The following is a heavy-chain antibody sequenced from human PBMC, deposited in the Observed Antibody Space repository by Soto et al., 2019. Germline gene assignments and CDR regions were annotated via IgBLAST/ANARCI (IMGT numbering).Heavy chain of an antibody. V-gene: IGHV4-61*01. CDR2: IYYSGSS. D-gene: IGHD2-15*01. J-gene: IGHJ6*02. Sequence: PSETLSLTCTVSGGSVSSSSYYWSWIRQPPGKGLEWIRYIYYSGSSNKSPSLKSRVTISLDTSKNQYSLMLSSVTAADTAVYYCARVSCGGSCYVAYYGMDVWGQGTTVTVSS. CDR1: GGSVSSSSYY. CDR3: ARVSCGGSCYVAYYGMDV.